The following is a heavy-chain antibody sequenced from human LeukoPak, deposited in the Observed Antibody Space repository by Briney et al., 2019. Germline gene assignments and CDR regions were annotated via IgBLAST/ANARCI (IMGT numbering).Heavy chain of an antibody. V-gene: IGHV3-21*01. D-gene: IGHD4-17*01. Sequence: GGSLRLSCAGSGFTFSSSTMNWVRQAPGKGLEWVSSISSDNKYTLYAESVKGRFTISRDNAKGSLYLQMNSLRAEDTAVYFCARGSQGDYAYWGQGILVTVSS. CDR2: ISSDNKYT. CDR1: GFTFSSST. CDR3: ARGSQGDYAY. J-gene: IGHJ4*02.